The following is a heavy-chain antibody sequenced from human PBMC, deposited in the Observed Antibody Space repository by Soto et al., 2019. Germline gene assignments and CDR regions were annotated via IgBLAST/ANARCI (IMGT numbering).Heavy chain of an antibody. CDR1: GYTXTSYA. CDR2: INAGNSNT. Sequence: ASVKVSCKASGYTXTSYAMHWVRQAPGQRLERKGWINAGNSNTKYSQKFQGRVTITRDTSASTAYMELCSLRSEDTFVYYCARDPDYYGSGSGSYWGQGTLVTVSS. CDR3: ARDPDYYGSGSGSY. V-gene: IGHV1-3*01. J-gene: IGHJ4*02. D-gene: IGHD3-10*01.